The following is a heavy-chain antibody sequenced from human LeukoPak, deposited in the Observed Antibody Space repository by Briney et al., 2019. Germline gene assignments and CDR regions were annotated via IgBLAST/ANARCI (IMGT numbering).Heavy chain of an antibody. V-gene: IGHV3-23*01. Sequence: PGGSLRLSCAASGFTFSSYAMSWVRQAPGKGLEWVSAISGSGGSTYYADSVKGRFTISRDNSKNTLYLQMNSLRAEDTAVYYCAKDLHPHDYSNYGSFDYWGQGTLVTVSS. J-gene: IGHJ4*02. CDR3: AKDLHPHDYSNYGSFDY. D-gene: IGHD4-11*01. CDR2: ISGSGGST. CDR1: GFTFSSYA.